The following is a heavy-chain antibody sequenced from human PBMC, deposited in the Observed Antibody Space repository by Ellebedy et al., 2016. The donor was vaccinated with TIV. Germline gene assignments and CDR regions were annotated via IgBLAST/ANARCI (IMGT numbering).Heavy chain of an antibody. CDR3: ARRGSYGDYAVQINSWFDT. V-gene: IGHV3-7*01. CDR2: IYQDGGVQ. Sequence: GESLKISCAASGFSFRSYWMSWVRQAPGTGLEWVANIYQDGGVQYYVDSVEGRFTISRDNADNSLFLQMNSLRAEDTAVYYCARRGSYGDYAVQINSWFDTWGRGTLVAVSS. CDR1: GFSFRSYW. D-gene: IGHD4-17*01. J-gene: IGHJ5*02.